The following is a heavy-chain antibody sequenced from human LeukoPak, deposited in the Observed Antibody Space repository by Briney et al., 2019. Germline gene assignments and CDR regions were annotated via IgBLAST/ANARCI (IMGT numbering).Heavy chain of an antibody. D-gene: IGHD7-27*01. V-gene: IGHV3-49*04. Sequence: PGGSLRLSCTASGFTFGDYTMSWVRQAPGKRLERVGFIRGKAYGGTTEYAASVKGRFTISRDDSKSIAYLQMNSLKTEDTAVYYCTRNPSWGSLFDHWGQGTLVTVSS. CDR2: IRGKAYGGTT. J-gene: IGHJ4*02. CDR3: TRNPSWGSLFDH. CDR1: GFTFGDYT.